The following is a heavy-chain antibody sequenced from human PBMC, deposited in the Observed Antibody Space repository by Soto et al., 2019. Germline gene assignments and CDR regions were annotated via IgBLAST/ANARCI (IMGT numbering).Heavy chain of an antibody. CDR2: TYYRSKWYN. CDR3: ARGKYRSGWYYYYGMDV. J-gene: IGHJ6*02. CDR1: GDSVSSDSAA. D-gene: IGHD6-19*01. Sequence: PSQTLSLTCAISGDSVSSDSAAWNWIRQSPSRGLEWLGRTYYRSKWYNDYAVSVKSRITINPDTSKNQFSLQLNSVTPEDTAVYYCARGKYRSGWYYYYGMDVWGQGTTVTVSS. V-gene: IGHV6-1*01.